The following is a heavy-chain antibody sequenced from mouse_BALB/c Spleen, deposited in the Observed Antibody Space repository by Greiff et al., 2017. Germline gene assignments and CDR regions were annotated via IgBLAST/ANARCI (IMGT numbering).Heavy chain of an antibody. D-gene: IGHD1-2*01. Sequence: EVKLMESGAELVRSGASVKLSCTASGFNIKDYYMHWVKQRPEQGLEWIGWIDPENGDTEYAPKFQGKATMTADTSSNTAYLQLSSLTSEDTAVYYCSLTTAHYYAMDYWGQGTSVTVSS. CDR1: GFNIKDYY. CDR2: IDPENGDT. J-gene: IGHJ4*01. V-gene: IGHV14-4*02. CDR3: SLTTAHYYAMDY.